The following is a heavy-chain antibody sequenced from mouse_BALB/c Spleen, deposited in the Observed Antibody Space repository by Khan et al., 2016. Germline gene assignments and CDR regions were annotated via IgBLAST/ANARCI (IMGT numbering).Heavy chain of an antibody. D-gene: IGHD1-1*01. V-gene: IGHV4-1*02. CDR2: INPDSSTI. CDR3: ARLYYYGSSDY. CDR1: GFDFSRYW. Sequence: EVKLLESGGGLVQPGGSLKLSCAASGFDFSRYWMSWVRQAPGKGLEWIGEINPDSSTINYTPSLKDKFIISRDNAKNTLYLQMSKMRSEDTALYYCARLYYYGSSDYWGQGTTLTVSS. J-gene: IGHJ2*01.